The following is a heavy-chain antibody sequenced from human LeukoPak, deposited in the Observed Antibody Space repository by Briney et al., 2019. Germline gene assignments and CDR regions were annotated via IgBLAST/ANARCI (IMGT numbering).Heavy chain of an antibody. J-gene: IGHJ4*02. Sequence: GRSLRLSCAASGFTFSSYAMPWVRQAPGKGLEWVAVISYDGSNKYYADSVKGRFTISRDNSKNTLYLQMNSLRAEDTAVYYCARAREGWVTIFGVALGYWGQGTLVTVSS. V-gene: IGHV3-30-3*01. CDR1: GFTFSSYA. CDR2: ISYDGSNK. D-gene: IGHD3-3*01. CDR3: ARAREGWVTIFGVALGY.